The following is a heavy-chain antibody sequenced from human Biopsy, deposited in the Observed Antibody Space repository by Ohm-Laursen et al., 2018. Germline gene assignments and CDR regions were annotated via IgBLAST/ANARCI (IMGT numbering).Heavy chain of an antibody. CDR2: IYSGGNT. Sequence: SETLSLTCIVSGDSLTSGPENWSWIRQSPGQGLEYIGFIYSGGNTNYNPSLKNRVTMSVDTSKNQFSLKLSSVIAADTAVYYCARGRRTSGWPYFANWGHGTLVIVSS. CDR3: ARGRRTSGWPYFAN. D-gene: IGHD6-19*01. J-gene: IGHJ4*01. V-gene: IGHV4-61*01. CDR1: GDSLTSGPEN.